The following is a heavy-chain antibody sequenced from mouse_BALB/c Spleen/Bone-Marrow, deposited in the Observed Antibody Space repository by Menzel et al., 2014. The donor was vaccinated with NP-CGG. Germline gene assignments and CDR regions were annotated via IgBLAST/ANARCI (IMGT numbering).Heavy chain of an antibody. J-gene: IGHJ4*01. V-gene: IGHV2-6-4*01. CDR2: IWGGGST. CDR3: ATYGNYVGYAMDY. CDR1: GFSLSRYS. Sequence: VHLVESGPGLVSPPQSLSITCTVSGFSLSRYSVHWVRQPPGKGLEWLGMIWGGGSTDYNSALKSRLSISKDNSKSQVFLKMNSLQTDDTAMYYCATYGNYVGYAMDYWGQGTSVTVSS. D-gene: IGHD2-10*02.